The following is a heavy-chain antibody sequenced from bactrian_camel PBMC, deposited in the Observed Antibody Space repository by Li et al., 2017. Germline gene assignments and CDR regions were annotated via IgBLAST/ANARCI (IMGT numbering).Heavy chain of an antibody. V-gene: IGHV3S53*01. J-gene: IGHJ4*01. CDR3: AADSPTARADVRTLYAMY. Sequence: HVQLVESGGGSVQAGGSLRLSCPASGDISGGYCMAWFREAPGKDREAVAIFDRDGTTSYAESVKGRFTISKANAKDTLYLQMNNLKPEDTAVYYCAADSPTARADVRTLYAMYLGQGTQVTVS. D-gene: IGHD3*01. CDR1: GDISGGYC. CDR2: FDRDGTT.